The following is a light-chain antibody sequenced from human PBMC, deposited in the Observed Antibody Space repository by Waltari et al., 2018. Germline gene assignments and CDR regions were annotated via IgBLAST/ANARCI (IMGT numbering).Light chain of an antibody. V-gene: IGLV1-47*01. CDR3: AAWDDSLSGHVI. Sequence: QSVLTQPPSASGTPGQRVIIPSSGSSTNIGRTYVSLYQRLPGTAPILLMYRSNQRPSGVPERISGSKSGTSASLAISGLRSEDEAEYYCAAWDDSLSGHVIFGGGTKLTVL. J-gene: IGLJ2*01. CDR2: RSN. CDR1: STNIGRTY.